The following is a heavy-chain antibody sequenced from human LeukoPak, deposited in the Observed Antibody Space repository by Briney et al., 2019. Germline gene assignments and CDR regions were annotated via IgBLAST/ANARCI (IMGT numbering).Heavy chain of an antibody. Sequence: SETLSLTCTVSGGSISGFYWSWIRQPPGRGLEWIAYVHYTGRTKYNPSLKSRITIPLDTSKNQVSLNLRSVTAADTRPYYSARHAVVQPTLGGGGSFDSWGQGILLTVSS. CDR1: GGSISGFY. D-gene: IGHD1-1*01. CDR2: VHYTGRT. V-gene: IGHV4-59*08. J-gene: IGHJ4*02. CDR3: ARHAVVQPTLGGGGSFDS.